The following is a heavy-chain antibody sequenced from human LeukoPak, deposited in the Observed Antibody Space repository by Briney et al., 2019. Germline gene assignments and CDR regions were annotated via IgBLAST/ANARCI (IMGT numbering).Heavy chain of an antibody. J-gene: IGHJ4*02. D-gene: IGHD4-17*01. Sequence: GGSLRLSCAASGFTFSTYAMNWVRQAPGKGLEWVSAIGAGGGGTFYADSVKGRFTISRDNSKNTLYMQMSSLRAEDTAVYYCARPSKAYGDYDYWGQGTLVTVSS. V-gene: IGHV3-23*01. CDR1: GFTFSTYA. CDR2: IGAGGGGT. CDR3: ARPSKAYGDYDY.